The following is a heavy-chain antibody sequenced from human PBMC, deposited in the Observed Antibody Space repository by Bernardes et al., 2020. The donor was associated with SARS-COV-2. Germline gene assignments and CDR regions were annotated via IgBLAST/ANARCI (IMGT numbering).Heavy chain of an antibody. CDR3: AKDYGSGSSCFDY. CDR1: GFTFDGYA. Sequence: GGSLRVWCAASGFTFDGYAMYWVRQAPGKGLEWVSSISWNSGSIGYADSVKGRFTISRDNAKNSLYLQMNFLRAEDTALYYCAKDYGSGSSCFDYWGQGTLVTVAS. J-gene: IGHJ4*02. D-gene: IGHD3-10*01. V-gene: IGHV3-9*01. CDR2: ISWNSGSI.